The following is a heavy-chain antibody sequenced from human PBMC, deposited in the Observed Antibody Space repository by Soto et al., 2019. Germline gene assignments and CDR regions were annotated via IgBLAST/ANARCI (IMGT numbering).Heavy chain of an antibody. CDR3: ARVPLGYCSSTSCYGAGYYYYMDV. D-gene: IGHD2-2*01. Sequence: ASVKVSCKASGYTFTSYGISWVRQAPGQGLEWMGWISAYNGNTNYAQKLQGRVTMTTDTSTSTAYMELRSLRSDDTAVYYCARVPLGYCSSTSCYGAGYYYYMDVWGKGTTVTVSS. V-gene: IGHV1-18*01. CDR2: ISAYNGNT. CDR1: GYTFTSYG. J-gene: IGHJ6*03.